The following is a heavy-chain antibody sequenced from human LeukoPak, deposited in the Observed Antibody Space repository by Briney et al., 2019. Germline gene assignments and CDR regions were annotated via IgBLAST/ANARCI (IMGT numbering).Heavy chain of an antibody. CDR1: GFTFSSYA. CDR2: IRESGGST. Sequence: GGSLRLSCVASGFTFSSYALSWVRQAPGKGLEWVSGIRESGGSTHYADSVKGRFTISRDNSKNTLYLQMNSLRAEDTAVYYCAKTKPYGTTWYGGIDWGQGALVTVSS. D-gene: IGHD6-13*01. J-gene: IGHJ4*02. CDR3: AKTKPYGTTWYGGID. V-gene: IGHV3-23*01.